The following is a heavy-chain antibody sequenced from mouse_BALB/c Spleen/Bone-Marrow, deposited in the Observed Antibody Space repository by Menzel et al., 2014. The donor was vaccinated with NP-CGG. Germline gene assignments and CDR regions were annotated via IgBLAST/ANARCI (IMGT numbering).Heavy chain of an antibody. V-gene: IGHV1-69*01. J-gene: IGHJ3*01. CDR1: GYTFTDYW. CDR3: ARTGYRYDPFAC. D-gene: IGHD2-14*01. Sequence: QVQLQQPGAELVMPGASVKMSCKASGYTFTDYWTHWVKQRPGQGLEWIGAIDTSDSYTSYNQKFKGKATLTVDESSSTAYLQLSSLTSESSAVYYCARTGYRYDPFACWGQGTLVTVSA. CDR2: IDTSDSYT.